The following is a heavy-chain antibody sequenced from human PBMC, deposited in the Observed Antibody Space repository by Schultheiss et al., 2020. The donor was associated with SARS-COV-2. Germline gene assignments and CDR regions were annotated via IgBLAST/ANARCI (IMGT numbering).Heavy chain of an antibody. V-gene: IGHV4-59*01. J-gene: IGHJ4*02. Sequence: SETLSLTCTVSGGSISSYYWSWIRQPPGKGLEWIGEIYHSGSTNYNPSLKSRVTISLDTSKTQFSLKLSSVTAADTAVYYCARVQGLRYFDWFDYWGQGTLVTVSS. CDR3: ARVQGLRYFDWFDY. D-gene: IGHD3-9*01. CDR1: GGSISSYY. CDR2: IYHSGST.